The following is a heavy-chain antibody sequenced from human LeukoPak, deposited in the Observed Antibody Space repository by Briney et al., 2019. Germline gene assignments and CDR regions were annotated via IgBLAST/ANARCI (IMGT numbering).Heavy chain of an antibody. CDR2: IYYSGST. J-gene: IGHJ4*02. Sequence: SETLSLTCTVSGGSISSYYWSWIRQPPGKGLEWIGYIYYSGSTNYNPSLKSRVTISVDTFKNQFSLKLSSVTAADTAVYYCARVVEDSSGYYFDYWGQGTLVTVSS. V-gene: IGHV4-59*01. CDR3: ARVVEDSSGYYFDY. D-gene: IGHD3-22*01. CDR1: GGSISSYY.